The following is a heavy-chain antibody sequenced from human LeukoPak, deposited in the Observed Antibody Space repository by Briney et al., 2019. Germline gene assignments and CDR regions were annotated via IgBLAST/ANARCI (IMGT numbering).Heavy chain of an antibody. CDR1: GFIFSASD. CDR2: IKSEVNGLST. CDR3: TYYRTTALAGGSAYYYGMDV. V-gene: IGHV3-73*01. D-gene: IGHD1-7*01. J-gene: IGHJ6*02. Sequence: GGSLRLSCAASGFIFSASDMHWVRQASGKGLEWLGRIKSEVNGLSTAYAASVKGRFTTSRDDSRNMAYLHMNSLKSEDTAVYYCTYYRTTALAGGSAYYYGMDVWGQGTTVTVSS.